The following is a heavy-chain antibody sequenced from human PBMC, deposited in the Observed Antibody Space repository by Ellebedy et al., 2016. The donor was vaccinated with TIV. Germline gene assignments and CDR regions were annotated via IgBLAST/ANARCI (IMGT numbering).Heavy chain of an antibody. V-gene: IGHV3-23*01. D-gene: IGHD2-21*02. CDR1: GFTFSSYA. J-gene: IGHJ4*02. CDR2: ISVSDGTT. Sequence: GGSLRLSXAASGFTFSSYAMNWVRQAPGKGLEWVSSISVSDGTTYYADSVKGRFTISRDNSKNTLYLQMNSLRAEDTAMYYCAKAVASWVTYFDYWGQGTLVTVSS. CDR3: AKAVASWVTYFDY.